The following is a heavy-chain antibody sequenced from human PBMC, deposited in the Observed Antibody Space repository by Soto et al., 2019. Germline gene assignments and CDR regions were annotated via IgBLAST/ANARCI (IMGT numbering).Heavy chain of an antibody. J-gene: IGHJ4*02. D-gene: IGHD5-18*01. CDR2: IYWNDDK. CDR1: GFSLSTSGVG. Sequence: QITLKESGPTLVKPTQTLTLTCTFSGFSLSTSGVGVGWIRQPPGKALEWLALIYWNDDKRYSPSLKSRLIITKDTSKNQVVLTMTNMDPVDTATYYCARTTGYTYDCDSWGQGTLVTVSS. V-gene: IGHV2-5*01. CDR3: ARTTGYTYDCDS.